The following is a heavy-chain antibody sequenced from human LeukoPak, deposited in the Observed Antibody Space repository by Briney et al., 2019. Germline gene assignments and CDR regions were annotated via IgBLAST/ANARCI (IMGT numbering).Heavy chain of an antibody. CDR3: ARARFSFRGVSPYFDY. CDR2: IKQDGSEK. J-gene: IGHJ4*02. Sequence: PGGSLRLSCAASGFTFSSYWMSWVRQAPGKGLEWVANIKQDGSEKYYVDSVKGRFTISRDNAKNSLYLQMNSLRAEDTAVYYCARARFSFRGVSPYFDYWGQGTLVTVSS. D-gene: IGHD3-10*01. CDR1: GFTFSSYW. V-gene: IGHV3-7*01.